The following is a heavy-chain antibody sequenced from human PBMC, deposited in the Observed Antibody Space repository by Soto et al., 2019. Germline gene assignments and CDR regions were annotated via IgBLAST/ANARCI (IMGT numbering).Heavy chain of an antibody. CDR1: GFTFSSYG. CDR2: ISYDGSNK. J-gene: IGHJ4*02. CDR3: AKDFYPVTATQIAFDY. Sequence: QPGGSLRLSCAASGFTFSSYGMHWVRQAPGKGLEWVAVISYDGSNKYYADSVKGRFTISRDNSKNTLYLQMNSLRAEDTAVYYCAKDFYPVTATQIAFDYWGQGTLVTVSS. D-gene: IGHD2-21*02. V-gene: IGHV3-30*18.